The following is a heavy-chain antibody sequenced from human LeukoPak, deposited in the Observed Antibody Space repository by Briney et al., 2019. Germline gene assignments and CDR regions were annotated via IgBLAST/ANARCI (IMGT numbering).Heavy chain of an antibody. CDR2: ISITGAST. CDR3: AKGGSSWSRNWFDP. CDR1: GFTFSSYA. D-gene: IGHD6-13*01. J-gene: IGHJ5*02. V-gene: IGHV3-23*01. Sequence: PGGSLRLSCAASGFTFSSYAMNWVRQAPGKGLEWVSTISITGASTYYADSVKRRFTISRDNSNNILYLQITNLRAEDTALYYCAKGGSSWSRNWFDPWGQGTLVTVSS.